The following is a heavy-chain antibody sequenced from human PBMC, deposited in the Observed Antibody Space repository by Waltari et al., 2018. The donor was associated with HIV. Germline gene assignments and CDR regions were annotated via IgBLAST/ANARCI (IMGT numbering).Heavy chain of an antibody. CDR3: VAAGDY. CDR2: ISSSSSRI. V-gene: IGHV3-48*02. CDR1: GLSFSRYS. Sequence: EVQLVESGGGLVQPGGSLSLYCATSGLSFSRYSMNWVRQAPGKGLEWISYISSSSSRIYYADSVKGRFTISRDNDKNSLYLLMNSLRDEDTAVYYCVAAGDYWGHGTLVTVSP. J-gene: IGHJ4*01.